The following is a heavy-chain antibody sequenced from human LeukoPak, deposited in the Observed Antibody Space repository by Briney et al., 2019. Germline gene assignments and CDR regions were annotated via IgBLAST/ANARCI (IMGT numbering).Heavy chain of an antibody. J-gene: IGHJ4*02. Sequence: SETLSLTSAVYGGSISSSSYYWGWIRQPPGRGLEWIGTIYYSGTTYYNPSLKSRVTISVDTSKKELSLKLSSVTAADTAVYYCASGGVVVGLYYFDYWGQGTLVTVPS. CDR2: IYYSGTT. CDR3: ASGGVVVGLYYFDY. D-gene: IGHD2-15*01. CDR1: GGSISSSSYY. V-gene: IGHV4-39*07.